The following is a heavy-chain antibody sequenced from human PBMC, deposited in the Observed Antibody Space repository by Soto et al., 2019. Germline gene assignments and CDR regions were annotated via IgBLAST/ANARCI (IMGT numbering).Heavy chain of an antibody. D-gene: IGHD5-12*01. Sequence: SETLSLTWTVSGGSISSSSYYWGWIRQPPGKGLEWIGSIYYSGSTYYNPSLKSRVTISVDTSKNQFSLKLSSVTAADTAVYYCARGWGGYEVKYYHYGMDVWGQGTTVTVSS. CDR3: ARGWGGYEVKYYHYGMDV. CDR1: GGSISSSSYY. CDR2: IYYSGST. V-gene: IGHV4-39*01. J-gene: IGHJ6*02.